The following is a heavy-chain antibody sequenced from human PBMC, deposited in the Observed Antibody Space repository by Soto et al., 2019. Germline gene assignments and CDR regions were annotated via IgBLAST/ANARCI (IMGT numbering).Heavy chain of an antibody. CDR3: ARGRGYCSSTSCSNYYYYMDV. CDR1: GGSFSGYY. Sequence: SETLSLTCAVYGGSFSGYYLSWIRQPPGKGLEWIGEINHSGSTNYNPSLKSRVTISVDTSKNQFSLKLSSVTAADTAVYYCARGRGYCSSTSCSNYYYYMDVWGKGTTVTVSS. D-gene: IGHD2-2*01. J-gene: IGHJ6*03. CDR2: INHSGST. V-gene: IGHV4-34*01.